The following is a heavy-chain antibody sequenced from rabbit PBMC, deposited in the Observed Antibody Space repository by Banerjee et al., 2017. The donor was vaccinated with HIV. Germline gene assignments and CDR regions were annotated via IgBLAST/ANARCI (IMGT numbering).Heavy chain of an antibody. CDR2: IYTGSSSDT. Sequence: QEQLVESGGGLVQPEGSLTLTCKASGFTLSSYWMWWVRQAPGKGLEWIGHIYTGSSSDTYYATWAKGRFTISKTSSTTVTLQMTSLTAADTATYFCARGDSDYGVNFNLWGPGTLVTVS. V-gene: IGHV1S45*01. CDR3: ARGDSDYGVNFNL. D-gene: IGHD2-1*01. CDR1: GFTLSSYW. J-gene: IGHJ4*01.